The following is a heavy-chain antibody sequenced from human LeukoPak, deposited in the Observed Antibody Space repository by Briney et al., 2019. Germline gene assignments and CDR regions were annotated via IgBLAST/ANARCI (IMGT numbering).Heavy chain of an antibody. CDR2: INWNGGST. CDR3: AKDLMFWSGSLLGEYYFDY. CDR1: GFTFDDYG. V-gene: IGHV3-20*04. D-gene: IGHD3-3*01. J-gene: IGHJ4*02. Sequence: PGGSLRLSCAASGFTFDDYGMSWVRQAPGKGLEWVSGINWNGGSTGYADSVKGRFTISRDNAKNSLYLQMNSLRAEDTAVYYCAKDLMFWSGSLLGEYYFDYWGQGTLVTVSS.